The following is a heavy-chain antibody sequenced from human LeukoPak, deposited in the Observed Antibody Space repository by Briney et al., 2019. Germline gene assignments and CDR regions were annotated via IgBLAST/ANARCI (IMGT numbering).Heavy chain of an antibody. J-gene: IGHJ4*02. CDR2: ISNGGGST. D-gene: IGHD5-12*01. CDR3: VYSGYFNYFDY. CDR1: GFTFSSSG. V-gene: IGHV3-23*01. Sequence: GGSLRLSCAAAGFTFSSSGMSWGRQAPGKGLEWVSTISNGGGSTYYAASVKGRFTISRDNSKNTLHLQMNSLRAEDTAIYFCVYSGYFNYFDYWGQGTLVTVSS.